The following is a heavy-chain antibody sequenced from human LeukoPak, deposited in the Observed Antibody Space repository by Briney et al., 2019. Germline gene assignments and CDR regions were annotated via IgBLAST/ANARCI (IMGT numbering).Heavy chain of an antibody. D-gene: IGHD5-24*01. CDR1: GFTFSNYA. J-gene: IGHJ4*02. Sequence: PGGSLRLSCAPSGFTFSNYAMSWVRQAPGKGLEWDSAISETGGTIHYADSVRGRFIISRDNSKNTLYLQMNSLRAEDTAVYYCAREMTIITYSFDSWGQGTLVTVSS. CDR2: ISETGGTI. V-gene: IGHV3-23*01. CDR3: AREMTIITYSFDS.